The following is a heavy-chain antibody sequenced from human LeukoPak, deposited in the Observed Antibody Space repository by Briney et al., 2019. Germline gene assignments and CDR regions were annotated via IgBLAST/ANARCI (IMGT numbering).Heavy chain of an antibody. Sequence: GGSLRLSCAASGFTFSSYSMNWVRQAPGKGLEWVSFISSSSSYIYYADSVKGRFTISRDNAKNSLYLQMNSLRAEDTAVYYCARSGGYNPNYYYYYGMDVWGLGTTVTVSS. CDR3: ARSGGYNPNYYYYYGMDV. CDR2: ISSSSSYI. J-gene: IGHJ6*02. V-gene: IGHV3-21*01. D-gene: IGHD5-24*01. CDR1: GFTFSSYS.